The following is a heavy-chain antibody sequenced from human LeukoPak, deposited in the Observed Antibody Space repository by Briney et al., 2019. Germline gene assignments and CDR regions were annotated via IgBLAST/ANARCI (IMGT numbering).Heavy chain of an antibody. V-gene: IGHV3-72*01. D-gene: IGHD1-1*01. Sequence: GGSLRLSCAASGFILSDHYMDWVRQAPGKGLEWVGRTRNKANTYTTEYAASVKGRFTISRDDSKNSLYLQMNSLKTEDTAVYYCARVAVANYFFDYWGQGTLVTVSS. CDR1: GFILSDHY. CDR3: ARVAVANYFFDY. CDR2: TRNKANTYTT. J-gene: IGHJ4*02.